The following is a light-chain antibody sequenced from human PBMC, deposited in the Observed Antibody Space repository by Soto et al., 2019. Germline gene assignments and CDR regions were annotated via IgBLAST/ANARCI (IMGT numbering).Light chain of an antibody. CDR2: DAS. J-gene: IGKJ1*01. CDR3: QQYNSYSQT. Sequence: DIQMTQSPSSLSASVGDRVTITCRASQSISSYLNRYQQKPGKAPKLLIYDASSLESGVPSRFSGSGSGTEFTLTISSLQPDDFATYYCQQYNSYSQTFGQGTKVDVK. V-gene: IGKV1-5*01. CDR1: QSISSY.